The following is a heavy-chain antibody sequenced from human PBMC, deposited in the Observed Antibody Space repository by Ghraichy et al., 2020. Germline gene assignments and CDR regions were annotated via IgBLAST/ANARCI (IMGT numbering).Heavy chain of an antibody. Sequence: SETLSLTCTVSDGSINSGNSYWAWIRQPPGKGLEWIGNIYSSENIDYSGTTYYNPSLKSRVTISVDTSKNQFSLRVSSVTAADTAVYYCAANLLVAQDSGRFAPWGQGTLVTVSS. J-gene: IGHJ5*02. CDR1: DGSINSGNSY. CDR2: IYSSENIDYSGTT. D-gene: IGHD5-12*01. V-gene: IGHV4-39*01. CDR3: AANLLVAQDSGRFAP.